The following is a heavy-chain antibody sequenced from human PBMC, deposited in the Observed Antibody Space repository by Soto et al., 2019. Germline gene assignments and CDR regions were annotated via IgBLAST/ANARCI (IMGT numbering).Heavy chain of an antibody. CDR2: ISSSSSYT. V-gene: IGHV3-11*05. CDR1: GFTFSDYY. D-gene: IGHD3-22*01. J-gene: IGHJ4*02. CDR3: ATGQYYYDSSGYYYS. Sequence: QVQLVESGGGLVKPGGSLRLSSAASGFTFSDYYMSWIRQAPGKGLEWVSYISSSSSYTNYADSVKGRFTISRDNAKNSLYLQMNSLRAEDTAVYYCATGQYYYDSSGYYYSWGQGTLVTVSS.